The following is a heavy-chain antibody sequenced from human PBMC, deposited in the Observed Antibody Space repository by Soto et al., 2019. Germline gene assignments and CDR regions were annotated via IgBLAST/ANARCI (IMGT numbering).Heavy chain of an antibody. Sequence: QVQLQESGPGLVKPSETLSLSCTVSGDSITSASYYWSWIRQPPGKGLEWIGYIFYSGSTNYNPSLKSRITISVDTSKRQLSLKLSSVTAADTAVYYCARSGSYVRDAFDTWGQGTMVTVSS. J-gene: IGHJ3*02. CDR3: ARSGSYVRDAFDT. D-gene: IGHD1-26*01. CDR2: IFYSGST. V-gene: IGHV4-61*01. CDR1: GDSITSASYY.